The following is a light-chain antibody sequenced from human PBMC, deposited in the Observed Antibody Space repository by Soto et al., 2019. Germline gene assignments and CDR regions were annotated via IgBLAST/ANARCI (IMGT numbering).Light chain of an antibody. J-gene: IGKJ1*01. CDR3: QQYNSYPA. Sequence: DIQMTQSPSTLSASVGDRVTITCRASQSISSWLAWYQQKPGKAPKLLIYKASNLESEVPSRFSGSGSGTEFTLTISSLQPDDFATYYCQQYNSYPAFGQGTKVEIK. CDR2: KAS. CDR1: QSISSW. V-gene: IGKV1-5*03.